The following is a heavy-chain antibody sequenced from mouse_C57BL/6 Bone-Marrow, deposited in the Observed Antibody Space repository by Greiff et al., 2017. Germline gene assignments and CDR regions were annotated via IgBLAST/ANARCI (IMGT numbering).Heavy chain of an antibody. CDR2: IDPSDSYT. CDR3: ARDVYYESSYYFDY. J-gene: IGHJ2*01. D-gene: IGHD1-1*01. Sequence: QVQLQQPGAELVMPGASVKLSCKASGYTFTSYWMHWVKQRPGQGLEWIGEIDPSDSYTNYNQKFKGKSTLTVDKSASTAYMQLSSLTAEDSAVYYCARDVYYESSYYFDYGGKGNTLTVSS. V-gene: IGHV1-69*01. CDR1: GYTFTSYW.